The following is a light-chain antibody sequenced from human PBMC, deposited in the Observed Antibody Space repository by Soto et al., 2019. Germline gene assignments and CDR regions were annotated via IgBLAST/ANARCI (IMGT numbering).Light chain of an antibody. CDR1: SSDVGSYNL. Sequence: QSALTQPASVSGSPGQSITISCTGTSSDVGSYNLVSWYQQHPGKAPKLMIYEGTKRPSGVSNRFSGSKSGTTASLTISGLQAEDEADYYCCSYAGSSTFVFGGGTKFTVL. CDR2: EGT. J-gene: IGLJ2*01. CDR3: CSYAGSSTFV. V-gene: IGLV2-23*03.